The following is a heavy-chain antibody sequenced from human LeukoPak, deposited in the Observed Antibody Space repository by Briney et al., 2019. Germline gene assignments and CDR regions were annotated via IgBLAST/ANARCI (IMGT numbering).Heavy chain of an antibody. CDR3: TRMTTGHDY. CDR2: INHSGYT. Sequence: PSETLSLTCAVSGVSFNDYYWSWVRQTPGKGLEWIGEINHSGYTNDSPSLKSRVTLPIDTSRKQFSLNVRSVTVADTGIYYCTRMTTGHDYWGQGTLVTVSS. D-gene: IGHD4-17*01. CDR1: GVSFNDYY. J-gene: IGHJ4*02. V-gene: IGHV4-34*01.